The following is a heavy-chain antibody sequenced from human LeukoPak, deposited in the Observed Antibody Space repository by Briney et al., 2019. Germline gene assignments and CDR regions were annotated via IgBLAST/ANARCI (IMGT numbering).Heavy chain of an antibody. Sequence: PSETLSLTCAVYGGSFSGYYWSWIRQPPGKGLEWIGEINHSGSTNYNPSLKSRVTISVDTSKNQFSLKLSSVTAADTAVYYCARDLGVAAVAGTDYWGQGTLVTVSS. CDR2: INHSGST. J-gene: IGHJ4*02. CDR1: GGSFSGYY. D-gene: IGHD6-19*01. CDR3: ARDLGVAAVAGTDY. V-gene: IGHV4-34*01.